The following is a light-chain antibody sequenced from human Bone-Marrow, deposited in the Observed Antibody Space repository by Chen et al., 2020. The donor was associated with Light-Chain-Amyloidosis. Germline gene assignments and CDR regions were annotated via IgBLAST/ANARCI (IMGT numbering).Light chain of an antibody. CDR1: ERISSW. Sequence: DIQMTQSPSTLSASVGDRVTITCRSSERISSWLAWYQQKPGKAPKLLIYKASDLESGVPSRFSGSGSGTEFTLTISNLQPDDFAVYYCQQYNTHATWTFGPGTKVEMK. V-gene: IGKV1-5*03. CDR3: QQYNTHATWT. CDR2: KAS. J-gene: IGKJ1*01.